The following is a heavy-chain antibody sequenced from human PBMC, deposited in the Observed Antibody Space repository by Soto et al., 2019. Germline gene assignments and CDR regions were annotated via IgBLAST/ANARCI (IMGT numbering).Heavy chain of an antibody. D-gene: IGHD1-26*01. J-gene: IGHJ6*02. CDR3: AKDRRADWEAYYDCAMDD. CDR1: GGTFSSFT. CDR2: IIPIYGTA. V-gene: IGHV1-69*01. Sequence: QVQLVQSGAEVTNPGSSVKVSCKASGGTFSSFTISWVRQAPGQGLEWLGGIIPIYGTANYAQKFQGRVTPTADASTRTAYMELSSVGSQDTAVYYCAKDRRADWEAYYDCAMDDWGQGTTVTVSS.